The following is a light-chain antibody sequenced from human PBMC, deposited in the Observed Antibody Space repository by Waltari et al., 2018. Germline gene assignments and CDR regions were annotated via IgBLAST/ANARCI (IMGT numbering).Light chain of an antibody. CDR2: NNN. V-gene: IGLV1-44*01. Sequence: QSVLTQPPAASGTPGQSVTFSCSGSRSNIGSNAVNWYQLLPGTAPNHLLYNNNERPSGVPDRFSVSKSGTSASLGVSGLQSEDEAHYYCAAWDERLHGMGFGGGTKLTVL. J-gene: IGLJ2*01. CDR3: AAWDERLHGMG. CDR1: RSNIGSNA.